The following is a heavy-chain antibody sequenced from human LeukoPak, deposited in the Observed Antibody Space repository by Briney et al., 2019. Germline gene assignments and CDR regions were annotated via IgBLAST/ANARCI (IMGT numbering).Heavy chain of an antibody. CDR2: FDPEDGEA. V-gene: IGHV1-24*01. CDR1: GYTLTELS. D-gene: IGHD1-26*01. J-gene: IGHJ4*02. CDR3: ARGSGSYGIGGPGDFDY. Sequence: GASVKVSCKVSGYTLTELSMHWVRQAPGKGLEWMGGFDPEDGEAIYAQKFQGRVTMTEDTSTSTAYMELRSLRSDDTAVYYCARGSGSYGIGGPGDFDYWGQGTLVTVSS.